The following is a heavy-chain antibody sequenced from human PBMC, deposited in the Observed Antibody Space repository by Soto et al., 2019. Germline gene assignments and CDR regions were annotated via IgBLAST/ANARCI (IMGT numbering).Heavy chain of an antibody. D-gene: IGHD3-3*01. V-gene: IGHV3-7*01. J-gene: IGHJ6*02. CDR2: IKQDGSEK. CDR1: GFTFSSYW. CDR3: ARDRYSYYDFWSGSLPYYYYGMDV. Sequence: PGGSLRLSCAASGFTFSSYWMSWVRQAPGKGLEWVANIKQDGSEKYYVDSVKGRFTISRDNAKNSLYLQMNSLRAEDPALYYCARDRYSYYDFWSGSLPYYYYGMDVWGQGTTVTVSS.